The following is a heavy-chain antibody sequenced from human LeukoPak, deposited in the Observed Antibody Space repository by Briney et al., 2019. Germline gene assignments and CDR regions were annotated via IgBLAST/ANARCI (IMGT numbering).Heavy chain of an antibody. Sequence: SETLSLTCTVSGGSVSSGSYYWSWIRQPPGKGLEWIGYIYYSGSTNYNPSLKSRVTISVDTSKNQFSLKLSSVTAADTAVYCCAGDGYNTYYFDYWGQGTLVTVSS. CDR3: AGDGYNTYYFDY. D-gene: IGHD5-24*01. V-gene: IGHV4-61*01. J-gene: IGHJ4*02. CDR1: GGSVSSGSYY. CDR2: IYYSGST.